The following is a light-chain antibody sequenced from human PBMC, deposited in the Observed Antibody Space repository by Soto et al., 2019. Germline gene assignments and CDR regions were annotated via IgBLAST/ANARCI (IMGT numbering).Light chain of an antibody. J-gene: IGKJ5*01. Sequence: EIVMTQSPATLSVSPGEGATLSCRASQSVSSNLAWYQQKPGQAPRLLIYGASTRATGSPPRFSGSGSAAEFTLTTSSLQLDDFTAYYCQQYNNWPPITFGQGTRLEIK. CDR1: QSVSSN. V-gene: IGKV3D-15*01. CDR3: QQYNNWPPIT. CDR2: GAS.